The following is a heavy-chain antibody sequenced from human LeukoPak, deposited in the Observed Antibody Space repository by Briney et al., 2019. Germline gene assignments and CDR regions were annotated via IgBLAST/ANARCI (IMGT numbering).Heavy chain of an antibody. CDR1: GGSISSSSYY. Sequence: LSLTCTVSGGSISSSSYYWGWIRQAPGKGLEWVSYISSSGSTIYYADSVKGRFTISRDNAKNSLYLQMNSLRAEDTAVYYCAKAVDGSSWRVKWVYYYYMDVWGKGTTVTISS. D-gene: IGHD6-13*01. CDR2: ISSSGSTI. V-gene: IGHV3-11*01. CDR3: AKAVDGSSWRVKWVYYYYMDV. J-gene: IGHJ6*03.